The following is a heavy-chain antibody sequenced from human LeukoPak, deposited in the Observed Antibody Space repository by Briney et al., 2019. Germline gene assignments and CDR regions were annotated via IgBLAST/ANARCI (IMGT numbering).Heavy chain of an antibody. J-gene: IGHJ6*04. D-gene: IGHD5-12*01. CDR1: GFTFTDYW. CDR2: INRDGSEK. Sequence: GGSPRLSCAASGFTFTDYWMTWVRQAPGKGLEWVANINRDGSEKYYVDSVKGRFTISRDNAKNSLYLQMNSLRAEDTAVFYCARGRGVGVWGKGTTVTVSS. V-gene: IGHV3-7*01. CDR3: ARGRGVGV.